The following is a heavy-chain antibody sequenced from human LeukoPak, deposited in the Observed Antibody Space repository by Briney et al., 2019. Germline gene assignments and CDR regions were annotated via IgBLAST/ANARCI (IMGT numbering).Heavy chain of an antibody. J-gene: IGHJ3*02. V-gene: IGHV5-51*01. Sequence: GESLKISCKGSGYSFTSYWIGWVRQMPGKGLGWMGIIYPGDSDTRYSTSFQGQVTIPADKSISTAYLQWSSLKASDTAMYYCARKGPYYYDSSGYYEPSDAFDIWGQGTMVTVSS. CDR3: ARKGPYYYDSSGYYEPSDAFDI. CDR1: GYSFTSYW. D-gene: IGHD3-22*01. CDR2: IYPGDSDT.